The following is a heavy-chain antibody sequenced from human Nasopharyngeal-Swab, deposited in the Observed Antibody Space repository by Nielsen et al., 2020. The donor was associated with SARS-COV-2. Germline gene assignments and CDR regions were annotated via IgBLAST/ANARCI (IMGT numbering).Heavy chain of an antibody. CDR3: ARAGKIQLWFNSLYYFDY. J-gene: IGHJ4*02. Sequence: GVEWMGWMNPNSGNTGYAQKFQGRVTMTRNTSISTAYMELSSLRSEDTAVYYCARAGKIQLWFNSLYYFDYWGQGTLVTVSS. V-gene: IGHV1-8*01. CDR2: MNPNSGNT. D-gene: IGHD5-18*01.